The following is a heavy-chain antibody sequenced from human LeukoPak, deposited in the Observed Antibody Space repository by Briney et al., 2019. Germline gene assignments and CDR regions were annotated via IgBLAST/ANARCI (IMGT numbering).Heavy chain of an antibody. Sequence: SETLSLACAVFDGSFSDYYWSWVRQPPGKGLEWIGEINYSGRTNYYPSLTSRATLSIDTPKNQFSLKLSSVTAADTAVYYCARLNRYYYYMDVWGKGTTVTISS. CDR1: DGSFSDYY. V-gene: IGHV4-34*01. CDR2: INYSGRT. CDR3: ARLNRYYYYMDV. J-gene: IGHJ6*03.